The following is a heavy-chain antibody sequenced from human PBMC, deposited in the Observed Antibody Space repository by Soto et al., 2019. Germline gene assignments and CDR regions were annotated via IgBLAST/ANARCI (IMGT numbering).Heavy chain of an antibody. CDR1: GYTFTSYG. V-gene: IGHV1-18*01. CDR3: ARSIIGYCSGGSCYAYFDI. CDR2: ISAYNGNT. Sequence: QVQLVQSGAEVKKPGASVKVSCKASGYTFTSYGISWVRQAPGQGLEWMGWISAYNGNTNYAQKLQGRVTMTTDTSTSTACMELRSLRSDDTAVYYCARSIIGYCSGGSCYAYFDIWGQGTMVTVSS. J-gene: IGHJ3*02. D-gene: IGHD2-15*01.